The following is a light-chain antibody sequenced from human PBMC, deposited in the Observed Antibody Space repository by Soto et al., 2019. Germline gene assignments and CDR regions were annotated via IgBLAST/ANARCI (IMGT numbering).Light chain of an antibody. CDR1: QGISSA. J-gene: IGKJ2*01. CDR3: QQFNSYPTYT. V-gene: IGKV1-13*02. Sequence: AIQLTQSPSSLSASVGDRVTITCRASQGISSALAWYKQKPGKAPKLLIYDASSLESGVPSRFSGSGSGTDFTLTISSLQPEDFATYYCQQFNSYPTYTFGQGTKLEIK. CDR2: DAS.